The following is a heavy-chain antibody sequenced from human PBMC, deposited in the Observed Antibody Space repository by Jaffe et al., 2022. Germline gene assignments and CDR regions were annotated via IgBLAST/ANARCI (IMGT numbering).Heavy chain of an antibody. CDR2: INPSGGST. CDR3: ARGYCSGGSCYSWFDP. D-gene: IGHD2-15*01. J-gene: IGHJ5*02. Sequence: QVQLVQSGAEVKKPGASVKVSCKASGYTFTSYYMHWVRQAPGQGLEWMGIINPSGGSTSYAQKFQGRVTMTRDTSTSTVYMELSSLRSEDTAVYYCARGYCSGGSCYSWFDPWGQGTLVTVSS. CDR1: GYTFTSYY. V-gene: IGHV1-46*01.